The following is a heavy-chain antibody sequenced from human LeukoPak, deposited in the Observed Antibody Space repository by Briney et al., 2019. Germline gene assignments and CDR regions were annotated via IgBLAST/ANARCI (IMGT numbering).Heavy chain of an antibody. CDR3: ATYRQVMLPFES. Sequence: PGGSLRLSCGASGFTFSDFAMIWVRQPPGKGLEWVSSTFQGGGEIHYADSVRGRFTISRDNSRSTLFLQMNSLRGEDTAIYYCATYRQVMLPFESWGQGTLVTVSS. CDR2: TFQGGGEI. V-gene: IGHV3-23*01. J-gene: IGHJ4*02. D-gene: IGHD5-18*01. CDR1: GFTFSDFA.